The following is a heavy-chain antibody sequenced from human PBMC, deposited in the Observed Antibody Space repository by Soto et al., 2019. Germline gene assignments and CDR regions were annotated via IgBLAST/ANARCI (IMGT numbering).Heavy chain of an antibody. D-gene: IGHD3-22*01. CDR1: GFTFSSYS. CDR2: ISSSSSYI. CDR3: ARDRRYYDSSGYPMGDNCFDP. Sequence: GGSLRLSCAASGFTFSSYSMNWVRQAPGKGLEWVSSISSSSSYIYYADSVKGRFTISRDNAKNSLYLQMNSLRAEDTAVYYCARDRRYYDSSGYPMGDNCFDPWRQGTLVPVTS. J-gene: IGHJ5*02. V-gene: IGHV3-21*01.